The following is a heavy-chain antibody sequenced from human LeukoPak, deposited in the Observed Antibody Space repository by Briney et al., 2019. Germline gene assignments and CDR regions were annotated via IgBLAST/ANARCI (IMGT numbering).Heavy chain of an antibody. Sequence: PSETLSLTCAVYGGSFSGYYWSWIRRPPGKGLEWIGEINHSESTNYNPSLKSRVTISVDTSKNQFSLKLSSVTAADTAVYYCARGLYYGDYSPFDYWGQGTLVTISS. V-gene: IGHV4-34*01. CDR3: ARGLYYGDYSPFDY. CDR2: INHSEST. D-gene: IGHD4-17*01. J-gene: IGHJ4*02. CDR1: GGSFSGYY.